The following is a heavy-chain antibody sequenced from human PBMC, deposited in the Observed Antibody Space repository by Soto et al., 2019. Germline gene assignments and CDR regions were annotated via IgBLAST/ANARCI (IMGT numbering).Heavy chain of an antibody. CDR1: GGSISSYY. J-gene: IGHJ4*02. D-gene: IGHD2-2*01. CDR3: ARIYCSSVRCSSHFDY. V-gene: IGHV4-59*08. Sequence: QVQLQESGPGLVKPSETLSLTCTVSGGSISSYYWSWIRQPPGKGLEWIGYIYYSGSTNYNPSLKSRVTISVDTSKNPFSLKLSSVTAADTAVYFCARIYCSSVRCSSHFDYWGQGTLVTVSS. CDR2: IYYSGST.